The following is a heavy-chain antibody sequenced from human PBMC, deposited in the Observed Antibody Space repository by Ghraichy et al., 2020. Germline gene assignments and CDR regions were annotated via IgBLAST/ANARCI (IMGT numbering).Heavy chain of an antibody. CDR1: GFSFKSYS. V-gene: IGHV3-23*01. CDR2: ITGSGTST. CDR3: AKGRGETFDY. Sequence: GGSLRLSCAASGFSFKSYSMNWVRQAPGRGLEWVSAITGSGTSTYYADSVKGRFTISRDNSKNTLYLQMNSLRAEDTAVYYCAKGRGETFDYWGQGTLVIVSS. J-gene: IGHJ4*02.